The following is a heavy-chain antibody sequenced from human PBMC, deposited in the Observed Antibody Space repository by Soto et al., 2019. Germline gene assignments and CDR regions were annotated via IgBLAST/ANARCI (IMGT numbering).Heavy chain of an antibody. CDR1: GYTFTSYD. V-gene: IGHV1-8*01. J-gene: IGHJ4*02. Sequence: ASVKVSCKASGYTFTSYDIYWVRQATGQGLEWMGWMNPNTGNSGYAQKFQGRVTVTSDTSINTVHMELSSLRSEDTAVYYCARRAETNGWNGFGADKYYFDFWGQGTLVTSPQ. D-gene: IGHD1-1*01. CDR2: MNPNTGNS. CDR3: ARRAETNGWNGFGADKYYFDF.